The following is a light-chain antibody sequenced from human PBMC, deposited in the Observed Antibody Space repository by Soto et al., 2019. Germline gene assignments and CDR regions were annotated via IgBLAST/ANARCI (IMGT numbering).Light chain of an antibody. CDR3: QQYVTSHT. V-gene: IGKV3-20*01. CDR1: QSVSSIY. CDR2: GAS. Sequence: EIVLTDAPGTLSWSPVGRATLSCRAIQSVSSIYLALYQQKPGQAPRLLIYGASSRATGIPNRFSGSGSGTDFTLTISRLEPEDFAVYYCQQYVTSHTFGQGTKVDIK. J-gene: IGKJ2*01.